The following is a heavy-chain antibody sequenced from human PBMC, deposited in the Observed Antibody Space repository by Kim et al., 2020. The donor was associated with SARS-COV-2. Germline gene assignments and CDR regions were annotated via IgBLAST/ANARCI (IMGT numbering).Heavy chain of an antibody. CDR1: GFTFSSYA. D-gene: IGHD1-7*01. J-gene: IGHJ4*02. CDR2: TSYDGSNK. V-gene: IGHV3-30*04. Sequence: GGSLRLSCAASGFTFSSYAMHWVRQAPGKGLEWVAVTSYDGSNKYYADSVKGRFTISRDNSKNTLYLQMNSLRDEDTAVYYCARDLRNWNYPGDWGQGSLVTVSS. CDR3: ARDLRNWNYPGD.